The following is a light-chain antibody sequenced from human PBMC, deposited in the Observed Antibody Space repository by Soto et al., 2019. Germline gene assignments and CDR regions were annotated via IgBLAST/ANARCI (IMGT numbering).Light chain of an antibody. CDR2: EVS. J-gene: IGLJ2*01. Sequence: QSALTQPASVSGSPGQSITISCTGTSSDVGGYKYVSWYQQHPGKAPKLMIYEVSNRPSGVSNRFSGSKSGNTASLTISGLQAEDEADYYCSSYTSTNIYVVFGGGTKVTVL. V-gene: IGLV2-14*01. CDR1: SSDVGGYKY. CDR3: SSYTSTNIYVV.